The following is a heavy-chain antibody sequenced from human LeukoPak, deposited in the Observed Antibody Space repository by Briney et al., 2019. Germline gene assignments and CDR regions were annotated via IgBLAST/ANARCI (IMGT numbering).Heavy chain of an antibody. CDR3: ARGQGSSSWYRY. V-gene: IGHV4-34*01. J-gene: IGHJ4*02. Sequence: PGGSLRLSCAASGFTVSSNYMSWVRQPPGKGLEWIGEINHSGSTNYNPSLKSRVTISVGTSKNQFSLKLSSVTAADTAVYYCARGQGSSSWYRYWGQGTLVTVSS. CDR2: INHSGST. CDR1: GFTVSSNY. D-gene: IGHD6-13*01.